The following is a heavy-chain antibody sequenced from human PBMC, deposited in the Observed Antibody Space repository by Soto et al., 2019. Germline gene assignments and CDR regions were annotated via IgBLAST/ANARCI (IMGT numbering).Heavy chain of an antibody. CDR2: IIPIFGTA. V-gene: IGHV1-69*13. J-gene: IGHJ4*02. CDR3: AREKSGYDLYCFDY. CDR1: GGTFSSYA. D-gene: IGHD5-12*01. Sequence: SVKVSCKASGGTFSSYAISWVRQAPGQGLEWMGGIIPIFGTANYAQKFQGRVTITADESTSTAYMELSSLRSEDTAVYYCAREKSGYDLYCFDYWGQGTMVTVSS.